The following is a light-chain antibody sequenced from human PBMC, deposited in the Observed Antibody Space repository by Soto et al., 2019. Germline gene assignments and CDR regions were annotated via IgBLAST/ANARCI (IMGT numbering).Light chain of an antibody. V-gene: IGKV3-11*01. CDR1: QSVSSY. CDR2: DAS. J-gene: IGKJ3*01. CDR3: QQRSNWLFT. Sequence: EIVLTQSPATLSLSPQERATLSCRASQSVSSYLAWYQQKPGQAPRPLIYDASNSATGIPARFSGSGSGTDFTLTISCLEPEDFAVYYCQQRSNWLFTFGPGTKVDIK.